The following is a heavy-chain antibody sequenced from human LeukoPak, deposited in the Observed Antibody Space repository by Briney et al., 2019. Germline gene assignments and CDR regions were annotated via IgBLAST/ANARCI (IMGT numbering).Heavy chain of an antibody. Sequence: SETLSLTCTVSGGSISSGDYYWSWIRQPPGKGLEWIGYIYYSGSTYYNPSLKSRVTISVDTSKNQFSLKLSSVTAADTAVYYCARVPGRSGYVFPHYFDYWGQGTLVTVSS. CDR1: GGSISSGDYY. V-gene: IGHV4-30-4*01. J-gene: IGHJ4*02. D-gene: IGHD5-12*01. CDR3: ARVPGRSGYVFPHYFDY. CDR2: IYYSGST.